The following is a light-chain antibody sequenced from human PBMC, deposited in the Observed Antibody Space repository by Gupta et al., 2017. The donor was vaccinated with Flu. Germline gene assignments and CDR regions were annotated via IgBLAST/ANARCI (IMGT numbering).Light chain of an antibody. CDR3: SSYTSSSSWV. Sequence: QSALTQPASGSGSPGQSIPISCPGTSSDVGGNNYVSWYQQHPGKAPKLMIYEVSNRPSGVSNRFSGSKSGNTASLTISGHQAEDEADYYCSSYTSSSSWVFGGGTKLTVL. J-gene: IGLJ3*02. CDR2: EVS. CDR1: SSDVGGNNY. V-gene: IGLV2-14*01.